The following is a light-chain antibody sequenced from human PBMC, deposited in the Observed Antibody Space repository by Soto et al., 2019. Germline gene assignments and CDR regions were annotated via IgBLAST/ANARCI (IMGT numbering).Light chain of an antibody. CDR3: CSYAGSYTLI. CDR1: SSDVGTYNY. CDR2: DVS. V-gene: IGLV2-11*01. Sequence: QSALTQPRSVSGSPGQSVTISCTGTSSDVGTYNYVSWYQQSPGKAPRLMIYDVSQRPSGVPDRFSGSKSGNTASLTISGLQAADEADYYCCSYAGSYTLIFGGGTKVTVL. J-gene: IGLJ2*01.